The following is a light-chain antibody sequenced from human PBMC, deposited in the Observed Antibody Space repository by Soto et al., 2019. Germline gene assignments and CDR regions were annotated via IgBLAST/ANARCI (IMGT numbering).Light chain of an antibody. CDR2: GAS. J-gene: IGKJ1*01. Sequence: EIVMTQSPAPLSVSPRERATLSCRASQSVSSNLAWYQQKPGQAPRLLIYGASTRATGIPARFSGSGSGTEFTLTISSLQSEDFAVYYCQQYNNWPWTFGQGTKV. V-gene: IGKV3-15*01. CDR3: QQYNNWPWT. CDR1: QSVSSN.